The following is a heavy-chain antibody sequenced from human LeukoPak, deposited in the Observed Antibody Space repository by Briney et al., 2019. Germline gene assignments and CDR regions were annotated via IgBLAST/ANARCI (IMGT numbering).Heavy chain of an antibody. CDR2: ISYDGSNE. J-gene: IGHJ4*02. D-gene: IGHD2-15*01. Sequence: GGSLRLSCAASGFTFSSYGMHWVRQAPGKGLEWVAVISYDGSNEYYADSVKGRFTISRDNSKNTLYLQMNSLRAEDTAVYYCASQHFCSGGSCLDYWGQGTLVTVSP. CDR3: ASQHFCSGGSCLDY. CDR1: GFTFSSYG. V-gene: IGHV3-30*03.